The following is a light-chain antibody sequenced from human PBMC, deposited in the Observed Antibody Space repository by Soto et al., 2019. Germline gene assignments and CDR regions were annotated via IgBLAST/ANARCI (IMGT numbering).Light chain of an antibody. V-gene: IGKV3-15*01. Sequence: EIVLTQSPGTLCLSPGETATLSCRASQSVSSSYLAWYQQKPGQAPRLLIHGASTRATGIPARFSGSGSGTEFTLTISSLQSEDFAVYYCQQYNNWPPVITLGQGTRLEIK. J-gene: IGKJ5*01. CDR2: GAS. CDR3: QQYNNWPPVIT. CDR1: QSVSSSY.